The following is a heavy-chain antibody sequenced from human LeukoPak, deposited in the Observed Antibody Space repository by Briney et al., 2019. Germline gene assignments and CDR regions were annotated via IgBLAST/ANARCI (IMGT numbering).Heavy chain of an antibody. V-gene: IGHV4-31*03. CDR3: ARDSGCSGGSCYSGLDY. CDR1: GGSISSGGYY. J-gene: IGHJ4*02. CDR2: IYYSGST. Sequence: SQTLSLTCTVSGGSISSGGYYWSWIRQHPGKGLEWIGYIYYSGSTYYNPSLKSRVTISVDTSKNQFSLKLSSVTAADTAVYYCARDSGCSGGSCYSGLDYWGQGTLVTVSS. D-gene: IGHD2-15*01.